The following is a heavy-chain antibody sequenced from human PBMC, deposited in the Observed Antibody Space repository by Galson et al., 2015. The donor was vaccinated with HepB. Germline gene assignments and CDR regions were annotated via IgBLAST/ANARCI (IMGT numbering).Heavy chain of an antibody. CDR3: TKDMRPFTSGWRAFDI. J-gene: IGHJ3*02. D-gene: IGHD6-19*01. CDR2: IYNSGST. CDR1: GGSISSYY. Sequence: SETLSLTCTVSGGSISSYYWSWIRQPPGKGLEWIGYIYNSGSTNYNPSLKSRVTISVDTAKNPFSLKLRSVTAADTAVYYCTKDMRPFTSGWRAFDIWGQGTMVTVSS. V-gene: IGHV4-59*01.